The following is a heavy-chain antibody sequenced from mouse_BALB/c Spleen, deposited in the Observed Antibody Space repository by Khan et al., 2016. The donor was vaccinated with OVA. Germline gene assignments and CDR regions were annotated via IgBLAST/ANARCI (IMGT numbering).Heavy chain of an antibody. CDR2: IDPSDSET. D-gene: IGHD2-2*01. Sequence: QVQLQQSGAELVRPGASVKLSCKASGYTFTSYWMNWVKQRPGHGLEWIGRIDPSDSETHYNQIFKDKATLTVDTSSTTAYMQLSSLTSEDSAVYYCARREKYGYDPSWFAYWGQGTLVTVFA. V-gene: IGHV1-61*01. J-gene: IGHJ3*01. CDR1: GYTFTSYW. CDR3: ARREKYGYDPSWFAY.